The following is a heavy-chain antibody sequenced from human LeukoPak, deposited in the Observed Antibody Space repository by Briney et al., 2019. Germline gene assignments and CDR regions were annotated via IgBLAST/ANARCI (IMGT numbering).Heavy chain of an antibody. CDR2: ISYDGSNK. V-gene: IGHV3-30-3*01. Sequence: GGSLRLSCAASGFTFSSYAMHWVRQAPGKGLEWVAVISYDGSNKYYADSVKGRFTISRDNSKNTLYLQMNSLRAEDTAVYYCAKGEGYSSSRGAFDIWGQGTMVTVSS. CDR1: GFTFSSYA. J-gene: IGHJ3*02. CDR3: AKGEGYSSSRGAFDI. D-gene: IGHD6-13*01.